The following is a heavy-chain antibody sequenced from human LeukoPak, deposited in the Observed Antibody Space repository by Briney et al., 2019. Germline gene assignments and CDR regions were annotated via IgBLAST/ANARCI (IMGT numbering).Heavy chain of an antibody. D-gene: IGHD1-26*01. J-gene: IGHJ4*02. CDR2: IYHSGNT. Sequence: KPSETLSLTCTVSGGSISSGYYWGWIRQPPGRGLEWIGTIYHSGNTYYNPSLKSRVTISVDTSKNQFSLKLTSVTAADTAVYYCARVWMWGIDYWGQGTLVTVSS. CDR1: GGSISSGYY. CDR3: ARVWMWGIDY. V-gene: IGHV4-38-2*02.